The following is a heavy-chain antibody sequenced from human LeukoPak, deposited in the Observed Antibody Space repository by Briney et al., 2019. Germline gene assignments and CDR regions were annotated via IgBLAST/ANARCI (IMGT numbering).Heavy chain of an antibody. CDR2: IYGSGST. D-gene: IGHD3-22*01. V-gene: IGHV4-4*09. Sequence: PSETLSLTCTVSGVSINKFYWSWIRQPPGKGVEWIGYIYGSGSTNYKPSLESRVTLSVAASKTRFSLKLKSLTAADTAVYYCARVVASSGYYQTGPFDFWGQGTLVTVSS. CDR3: ARVVASSGYYQTGPFDF. CDR1: GVSINKFY. J-gene: IGHJ4*02.